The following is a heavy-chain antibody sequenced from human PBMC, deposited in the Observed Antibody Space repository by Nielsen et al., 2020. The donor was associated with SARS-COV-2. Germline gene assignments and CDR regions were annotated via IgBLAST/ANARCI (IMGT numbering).Heavy chain of an antibody. J-gene: IGHJ6*02. CDR2: IYYSGST. CDR1: GDSINNGDYY. D-gene: IGHD3-10*01. Sequence: SETLSLTCTVSGDSINNGDYYWSWIRQSPGKGLEWLGYIYYSGSTYYNPSLKSRVTISLDMSKNQFSLKLTSVTAADTAVYSCARVLYGPRGHMDVWGLGTTVSVSS. CDR3: ARVLYGPRGHMDV. V-gene: IGHV4-30-4*01.